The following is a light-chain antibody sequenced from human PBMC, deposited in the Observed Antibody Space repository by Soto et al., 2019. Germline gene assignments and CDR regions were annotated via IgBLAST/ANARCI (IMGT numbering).Light chain of an antibody. J-gene: IGKJ1*01. Sequence: DIQMTQSPSTLSASVGDRVTITCRASQSISIWLAWYQQKPGKAPKLLIYKASTLKSGVPSRFSGSGSGTEFTLTISSLQPDDFATYYCQQFYNFSWTFVQGTKVEIK. CDR2: KAS. V-gene: IGKV1-5*03. CDR3: QQFYNFSWT. CDR1: QSISIW.